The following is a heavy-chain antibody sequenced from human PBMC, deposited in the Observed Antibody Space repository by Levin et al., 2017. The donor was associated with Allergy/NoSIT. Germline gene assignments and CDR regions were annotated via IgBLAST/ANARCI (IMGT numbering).Heavy chain of an antibody. D-gene: IGHD3-10*01. J-gene: IGHJ4*02. CDR1: GFTFSSYW. CDR2: IRQDGSEK. CDR3: ARDRGDNDY. Sequence: LSLTCAASGFTFSSYWMSWVRQAPGKGLEWVANIRQDGSEKYYVDSVKGRFTISRDNAKNSLYLQMNSLRAEDTAVYYCARDRGDNDYWGQGTLVTVSS. V-gene: IGHV3-7*01.